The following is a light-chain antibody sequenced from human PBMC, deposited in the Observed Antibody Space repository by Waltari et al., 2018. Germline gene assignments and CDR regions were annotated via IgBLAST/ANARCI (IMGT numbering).Light chain of an antibody. J-gene: IGLJ2*01. V-gene: IGLV2-14*03. Sequence: QSALTQPASVSGSPGQSITISCTGTSSDGGGYDFVPWYQQYPGKAPKLVIYDVYYRPAGVSHRFSASKSGNTASLTISGLQTEDEADYYCSSYTSISTSVVFGGGTKLTVL. CDR1: SSDGGGYDF. CDR2: DVY. CDR3: SSYTSISTSVV.